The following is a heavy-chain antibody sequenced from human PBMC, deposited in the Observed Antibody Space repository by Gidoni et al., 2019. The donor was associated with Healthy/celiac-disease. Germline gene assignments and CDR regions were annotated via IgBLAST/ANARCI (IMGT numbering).Heavy chain of an antibody. V-gene: IGHV4-39*01. CDR3: ARNLRAYGSGSPDAFDI. CDR2: ISYSGST. CDR1: GGSISSSSYY. Sequence: QLQLQESGPGLVKPSETLSLTCTVSGGSISSSSYYWGWIRQPPGKGLEWIGSISYSGSTYYNPSLKSRVTISVDTSKNQFSLKLSSVTAADTAVYYCARNLRAYGSGSPDAFDIWGQGTMVTVSS. J-gene: IGHJ3*02. D-gene: IGHD3-10*01.